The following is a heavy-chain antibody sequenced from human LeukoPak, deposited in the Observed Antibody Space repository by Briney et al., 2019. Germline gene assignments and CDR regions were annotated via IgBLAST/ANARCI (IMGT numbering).Heavy chain of an antibody. J-gene: IGHJ4*02. CDR2: IKPDGSDK. CDR1: GFPFTSYW. CDR3: VGDPGDY. V-gene: IGHV3-7*01. Sequence: GGSLRLSCAASGFPFTSYWMSWVRQAAGKGLEWVANIKPDGSDKYYVDSVKGRFTISRDNAKNSLYLEMDTLRAEDTAVYYYVGDPGDYWGQGTLVTVSS.